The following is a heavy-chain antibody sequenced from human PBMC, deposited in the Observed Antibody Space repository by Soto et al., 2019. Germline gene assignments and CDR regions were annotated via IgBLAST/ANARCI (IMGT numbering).Heavy chain of an antibody. V-gene: IGHV4-59*11. CDR2: IYYSGST. Sequence: SETLSLTCTVSGGNISSHDWSWIRKPPGKGLEWIGYIYYSGSTNYNPSLKSRVTISLDTSKNQFSLKLSSVTAADTAVYYCARLDGVGDAFDIWGQGTMVTVSS. D-gene: IGHD2-8*01. CDR3: ARLDGVGDAFDI. CDR1: GGNISSHD. J-gene: IGHJ3*02.